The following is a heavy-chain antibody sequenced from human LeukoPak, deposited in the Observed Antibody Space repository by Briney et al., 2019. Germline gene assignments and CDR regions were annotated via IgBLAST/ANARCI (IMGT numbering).Heavy chain of an antibody. D-gene: IGHD6-19*01. CDR3: AGGSSSSGWYGSETGGY. V-gene: IGHV4-34*01. Sequence: SETLSLTCAVYGGSFSGYYWSWIRQPPGKGLEWIGEINHSGSTNYNPSLKSRVTISVDTSKNQFSLKLSSVTAADTAVYYCAGGSSSSGWYGSETGGYWGQGTLVTVSS. CDR2: INHSGST. J-gene: IGHJ4*02. CDR1: GGSFSGYY.